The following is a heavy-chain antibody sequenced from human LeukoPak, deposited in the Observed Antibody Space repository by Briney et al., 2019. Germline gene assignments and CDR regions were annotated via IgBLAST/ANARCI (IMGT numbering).Heavy chain of an antibody. D-gene: IGHD6-13*01. J-gene: IGHJ5*02. CDR1: GGSISSYY. V-gene: IGHV4-59*01. CDR3: ARDSSSWYSGWFDP. Sequence: SETLSLTCTVSGGSISSYYWSWIRQPPGKGLEWIGYIYYSGSTNYNPSLKSRVTISVDTSKNQFSLKLGSVTAADTAVYYCARDSSSWYSGWFDPWGQGTLVTVSS. CDR2: IYYSGST.